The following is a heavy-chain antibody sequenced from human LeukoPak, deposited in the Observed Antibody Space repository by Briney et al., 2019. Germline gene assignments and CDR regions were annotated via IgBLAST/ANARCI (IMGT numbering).Heavy chain of an antibody. Sequence: GGSLRLSCAASGFTFSSYSMNWVRQAPGKGLEWVSSISSGGSFMYYADSVKGRFTISRDNAKKSVFLQMNSLRAEESAVYYCVREPTGDYWGQGMLVTVSS. CDR2: ISSGGSFM. V-gene: IGHV3-21*01. CDR1: GFTFSSYS. CDR3: VREPTGDY. D-gene: IGHD1-1*01. J-gene: IGHJ4*02.